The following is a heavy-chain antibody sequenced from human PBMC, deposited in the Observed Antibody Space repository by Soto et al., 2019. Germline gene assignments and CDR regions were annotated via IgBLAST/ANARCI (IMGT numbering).Heavy chain of an antibody. J-gene: IGHJ4*02. Sequence: QVELQESGPRLVKSSGTLSLTCEVSSGSISTGNWWSWVRQPPGKGLEWIGEIYDTGATNYNPSLKSRVTMTIDKSKDQFSLILTSATAADTAVYYCARVFSSGSGWMYYFDFWGQGILVSVSS. D-gene: IGHD6-25*01. CDR3: ARVFSSGSGWMYYFDF. CDR1: SGSISTGNW. V-gene: IGHV4-4*02. CDR2: IYDTGAT.